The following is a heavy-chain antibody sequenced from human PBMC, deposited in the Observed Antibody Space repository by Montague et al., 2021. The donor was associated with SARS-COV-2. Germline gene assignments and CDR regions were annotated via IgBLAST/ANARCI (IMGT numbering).Heavy chain of an antibody. CDR2: IFYTGST. D-gene: IGHD3-22*01. CDR3: ARRRLDFYDSRHWFGP. J-gene: IGHJ5*02. CDR1: GGSMYIYGSHYY. Sequence: SETLSLTCTVSGGSMYIYGSHYYWDWIRQPPGKGLEWIGTIFYTGSTIYNSSLKSRVTISIDTSKNQYSLELNSVTAADTAVYYCARRRLDFYDSRHWFGPWGQGALVTVPS. V-gene: IGHV4-39*01.